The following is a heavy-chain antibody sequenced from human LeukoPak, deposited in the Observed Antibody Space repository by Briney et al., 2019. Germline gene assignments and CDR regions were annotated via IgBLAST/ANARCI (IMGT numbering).Heavy chain of an antibody. CDR2: IYYGGST. V-gene: IGHV4-39*02. Sequence: PSETLSLTCTVSGGSISSSSYCWGWLRQPPGTGREWFGSIYYGGSTYYNPSLKSRVTISVATSNTHFSLKLSSVTAADTAVYYCASFRLFCSSTSCYSWGQGTLVTVSS. CDR1: GGSISSSSYC. J-gene: IGHJ4*02. CDR3: ASFRLFCSSTSCYS. D-gene: IGHD2-2*02.